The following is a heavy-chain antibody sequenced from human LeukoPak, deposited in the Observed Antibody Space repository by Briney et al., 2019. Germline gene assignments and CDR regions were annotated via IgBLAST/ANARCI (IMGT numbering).Heavy chain of an antibody. Sequence: SVKVSCKASGGTFSSYAISWVRQAPGQGLEWMGGIIPIFGTANYAQKFQGRVTITADESTSTAYMELSSLRSEDTAVYYCARGVDIVATSPRRVFYGMDVWGQGTTVTVPS. CDR2: IIPIFGTA. J-gene: IGHJ6*02. CDR1: GGTFSSYA. CDR3: ARGVDIVATSPRRVFYGMDV. D-gene: IGHD5-12*01. V-gene: IGHV1-69*13.